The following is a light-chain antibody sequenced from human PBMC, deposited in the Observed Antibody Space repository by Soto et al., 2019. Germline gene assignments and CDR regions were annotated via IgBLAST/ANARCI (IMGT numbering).Light chain of an antibody. CDR2: DAS. Sequence: EIVLTQSPATLSLSPGERATLSCRASQSVSSNLGWYQQKPGQAPRLLIYDASNRATGIPARFSGSGSGTDFTLTISSREPEDFAGYYCQQRTNWPLTFGGGTKVEIK. CDR3: QQRTNWPLT. CDR1: QSVSSN. V-gene: IGKV3-11*01. J-gene: IGKJ4*01.